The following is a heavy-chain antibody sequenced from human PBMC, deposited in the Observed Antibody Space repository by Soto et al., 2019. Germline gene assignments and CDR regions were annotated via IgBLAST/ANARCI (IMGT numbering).Heavy chain of an antibody. Sequence: SGPTLVNPTQTLTLTCTCSGFSVKTSGVGVGSIRQPPGKTLEWLALIYWNDFKRYTPSLESRLTITKDTSKNQAVLTVTNVDTADTQSYYCAHRRGYNGYAGPPFYEMDGWGRETTV. D-gene: IGHD5-12*01. CDR3: AHRRGYNGYAGPPFYEMDG. V-gene: IGHV2-5*01. CDR1: GFSVKTSGVG. CDR2: IYWNDFK. J-gene: IGHJ6*03.